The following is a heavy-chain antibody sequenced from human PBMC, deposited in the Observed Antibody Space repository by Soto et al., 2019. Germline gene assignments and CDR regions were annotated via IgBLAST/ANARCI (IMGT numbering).Heavy chain of an antibody. Sequence: SVKVSCKASGGTFSSYATSWVRQAPGQGLEWMGGIIPIFGTANYAQKFQGRVTITADESTSTAYMELSSLRSEDTAVYYCARGIQLWLDWFDPWGQGTLVTVS. CDR1: GGTFSSYA. CDR3: ARGIQLWLDWFDP. CDR2: IIPIFGTA. D-gene: IGHD5-18*01. J-gene: IGHJ5*02. V-gene: IGHV1-69*13.